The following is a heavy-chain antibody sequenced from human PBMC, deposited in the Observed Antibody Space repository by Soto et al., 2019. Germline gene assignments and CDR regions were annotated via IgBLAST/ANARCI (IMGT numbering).Heavy chain of an antibody. CDR2: IKLDGSEK. CDR3: ARDPYDYGDYVGAFDL. CDR1: GFIFSSYY. D-gene: IGHD4-17*01. V-gene: IGHV3-7*01. Sequence: GGSLRLSCAASGFIFSSYYMSWVRQAPGKGLEWVANIKLDGSEKYYVDSVEGRFTISRNNAKSSLYLQMNSLRAEDTAVYYCARDPYDYGDYVGAFDLWGQGTMVTVSS. J-gene: IGHJ3*01.